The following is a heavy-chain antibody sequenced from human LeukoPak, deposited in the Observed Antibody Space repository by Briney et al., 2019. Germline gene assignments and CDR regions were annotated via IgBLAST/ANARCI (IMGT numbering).Heavy chain of an antibody. V-gene: IGHV1-2*02. CDR3: ARDGTRVERVAYNFDY. D-gene: IGHD2-21*01. J-gene: IGHJ4*02. CDR2: INPNSGGT. Sequence: PWASVKVSCKASGYTFTGYCMHWVRQAPGQGLEWMGWINPNSGGTNYAQKFQGRVTMTRDTSISTAYMELSRLRSDDTAVYYCARDGTRVERVAYNFDYWGQGTLVTVSS. CDR1: GYTFTGYC.